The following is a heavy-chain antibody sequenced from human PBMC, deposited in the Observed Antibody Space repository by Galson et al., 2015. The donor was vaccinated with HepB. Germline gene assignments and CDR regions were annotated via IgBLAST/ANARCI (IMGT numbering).Heavy chain of an antibody. J-gene: IGHJ4*02. CDR3: ARARSNGANYHLVFDS. V-gene: IGHV3-7*01. D-gene: IGHD4/OR15-4a*01. Sequence: SLRLSCAASGFEFNFYWMTWVRQAPGKGLEWVANIKRDSSEKYLADSVKGRFAISRENAKTLVYLQMNDLRAEDTAVYYCARARSNGANYHLVFDSWGQGALVTISS. CDR2: IKRDSSEK. CDR1: GFEFNFYW.